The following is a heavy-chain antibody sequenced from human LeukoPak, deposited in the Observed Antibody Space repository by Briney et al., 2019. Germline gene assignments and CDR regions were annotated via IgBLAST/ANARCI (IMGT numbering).Heavy chain of an antibody. Sequence: PSETLSLTCTVSGGSISSSSYYWGWIRQPPGKGLEWIGSIYYSGSTYYNPSLKSRVTISVDTSKNQFSLKLSSVTAADTAVYYCARLLGSCSAFFDYWGQGTLVTVSS. D-gene: IGHD2-15*01. CDR2: IYYSGST. CDR1: GGSISSSSYY. CDR3: ARLLGSCSAFFDY. V-gene: IGHV4-39*07. J-gene: IGHJ4*02.